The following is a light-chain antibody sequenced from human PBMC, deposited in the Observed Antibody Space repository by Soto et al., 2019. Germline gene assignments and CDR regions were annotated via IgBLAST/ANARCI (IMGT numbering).Light chain of an antibody. V-gene: IGKV3-15*01. CDR1: QSVYNN. CDR2: GAS. CDR3: QQSHSAPLT. J-gene: IGKJ4*01. Sequence: EIVMTQSPATLSVSPGERATLSCRASQSVYNNLAWYQQKPGQAPRLLIYGASTRATGIPARFSGSGSGTDFTLTISSLQAEDVAVYYCQQSHSAPLTFGGGTKVDIK.